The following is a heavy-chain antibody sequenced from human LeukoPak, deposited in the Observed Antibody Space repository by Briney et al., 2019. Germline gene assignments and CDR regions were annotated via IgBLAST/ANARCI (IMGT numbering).Heavy chain of an antibody. CDR1: GXXXXXXX. J-gene: IGHJ6*02. Sequence: KXXCKASGXXXXXXXXXWVXQXPGQXXEWMAIINPSGGSTNYAQKFQGRVTMTRDTPTNTVYMEMSSLRIEDTAVYYCASVYLHGMDVWGQGTTVTVSS. D-gene: IGHD1-14*01. CDR2: INPSGGST. V-gene: IGHV1-46*01. CDR3: ASVYLHGMDV.